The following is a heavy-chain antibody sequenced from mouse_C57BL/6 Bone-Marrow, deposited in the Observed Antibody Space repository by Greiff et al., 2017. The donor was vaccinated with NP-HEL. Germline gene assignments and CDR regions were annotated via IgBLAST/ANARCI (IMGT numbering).Heavy chain of an antibody. CDR2: IDPNSGGT. J-gene: IGHJ1*03. V-gene: IGHV1-72*01. CDR1: GYTFTSYW. D-gene: IGHD1-1*01. CDR3: ARSGAITTVVAPHFDV. Sequence: QQSCKASGYTFTSYWMHWVKQRPGRGLEWIGRIDPNSGGTKYNEKFKSKATLTVDKPSSTAYMQLSSLTSEDSAVYYCARSGAITTVVAPHFDVWGTGTTVTVSS.